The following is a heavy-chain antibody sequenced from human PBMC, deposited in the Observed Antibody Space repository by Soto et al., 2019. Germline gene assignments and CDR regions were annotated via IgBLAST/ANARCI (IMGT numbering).Heavy chain of an antibody. D-gene: IGHD3-3*01. Sequence: EVQLVESGGGLVQPGGSLRLSCAASGFTFSSYWMSWVRQAPGKGLEWVANIKQDGSEKYDVDSVKGRFTISRDNAKNSLYRQMNSLRAEDTAVYYCASLYDFWSGYSSPQWFDPWGQGTLVTVSS. V-gene: IGHV3-7*05. CDR3: ASLYDFWSGYSSPQWFDP. CDR1: GFTFSSYW. CDR2: IKQDGSEK. J-gene: IGHJ5*02.